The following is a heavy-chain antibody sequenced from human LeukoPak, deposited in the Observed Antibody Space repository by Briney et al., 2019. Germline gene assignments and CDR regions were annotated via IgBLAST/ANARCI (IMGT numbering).Heavy chain of an antibody. CDR3: ANIDYYYYYMDV. CDR2: IYHSGST. V-gene: IGHV4-38-2*02. Sequence: SETLSLTCTVSGYSISSGYYWGWIRQPPGKGLEWIGSIYHSGSTYYNPSLKSRVTISVDTSKNQFSLKLSSVTAADTAVYYCANIDYYYYYMDVWGKGTTVTISS. J-gene: IGHJ6*03. CDR1: GYSISSGYY.